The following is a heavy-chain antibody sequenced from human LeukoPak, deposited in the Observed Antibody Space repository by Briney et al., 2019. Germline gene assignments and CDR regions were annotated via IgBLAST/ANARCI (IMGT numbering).Heavy chain of an antibody. CDR3: ARFLSLGGPDY. J-gene: IGHJ4*02. V-gene: IGHV4-59*08. D-gene: IGHD3-16*01. CDR1: GGSISSYY. CDR2: IYYSGST. Sequence: SKTLSLTCTVSGGSISSYYWSWIRQPPGKGLEWIAYIYYSGSTYYNPSLKSRVTISVDTSKNQFSLKLSSVTAADTAVYYCARFLSLGGPDYWGQGTLVTVSS.